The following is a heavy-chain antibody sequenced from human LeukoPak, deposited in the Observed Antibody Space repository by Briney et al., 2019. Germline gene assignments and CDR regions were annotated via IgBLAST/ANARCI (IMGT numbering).Heavy chain of an antibody. CDR3: ARASRYYDSSGYYSKSIDY. CDR1: GGSISSSNW. Sequence: SGTLSLTCAVSGGSISSSNWWSWVRQPPGKGLEWIGEIYHSGSTNYNPSLKSRVTISVDKSKNQFSLKLSSVTAADTAVYYRARASRYYDSSGYYSKSIDYWGQGTLVTVSS. V-gene: IGHV4-4*02. D-gene: IGHD3-22*01. J-gene: IGHJ4*02. CDR2: IYHSGST.